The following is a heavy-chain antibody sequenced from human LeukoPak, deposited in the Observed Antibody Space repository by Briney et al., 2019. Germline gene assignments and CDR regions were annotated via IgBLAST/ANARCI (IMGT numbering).Heavy chain of an antibody. CDR1: GFTFSTYE. D-gene: IGHD6-13*01. V-gene: IGHV3-48*03. Sequence: GGSLRLSCAASGFTFSTYEMNWVRQAPGRGLEWVSYISSSGSTIFYADSVKGRFTISRDNAKNSLHLQMNSLRAEDTAVYYCAREKQQLEDYFDYWGQGTLVTVCS. CDR3: AREKQQLEDYFDY. J-gene: IGHJ4*02. CDR2: ISSSGSTI.